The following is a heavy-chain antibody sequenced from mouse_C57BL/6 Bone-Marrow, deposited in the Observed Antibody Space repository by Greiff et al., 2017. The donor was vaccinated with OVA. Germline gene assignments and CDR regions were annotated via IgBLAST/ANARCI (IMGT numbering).Heavy chain of an antibody. CDR1: GFTFTDYY. Sequence: EVQLVASGGGLVQPGGSLSLSCAASGFTFTDYYMSWVRQPPGKALEWLGFIRNKANGYTTEYSASVKGRFTISRDNSQSILYLQMNALRAEDSATYYCARSYYYGSSWFAYWGQGTLVTVSA. CDR3: ARSYYYGSSWFAY. D-gene: IGHD1-1*01. CDR2: IRNKANGYTT. J-gene: IGHJ3*01. V-gene: IGHV7-3*01.